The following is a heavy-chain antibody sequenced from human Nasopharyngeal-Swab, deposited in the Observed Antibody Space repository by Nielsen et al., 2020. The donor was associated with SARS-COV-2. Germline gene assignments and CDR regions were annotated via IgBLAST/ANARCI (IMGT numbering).Heavy chain of an antibody. J-gene: IGHJ4*02. Sequence: GSLRLSCAVYGGSFSGYYWSWIRQPPGKGLEWIGEINHSGSTNYNPSLKSRVTISVDTSKNQFSLKLSSVTAADTAVYYCARGWGYSSSWYGVFGYWGQGTLVTVSS. D-gene: IGHD6-13*01. V-gene: IGHV4-34*01. CDR2: INHSGST. CDR3: ARGWGYSSSWYGVFGY. CDR1: GGSFSGYY.